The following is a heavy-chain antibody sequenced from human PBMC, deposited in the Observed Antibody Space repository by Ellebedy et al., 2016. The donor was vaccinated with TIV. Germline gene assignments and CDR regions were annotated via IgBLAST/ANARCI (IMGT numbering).Heavy chain of an antibody. J-gene: IGHJ4*02. V-gene: IGHV3-21*01. D-gene: IGHD6-6*01. CDR1: GFTFNTYS. Sequence: GGSLRLXXAASGFTFNTYSMNWVRQAPGKGLEWVSSISNSGSYIYYADSVKGRFTISRDNAKSSLYLQMNSLRAEDTALYYCARGGDYSSSDYWGQGSLVTVSS. CDR3: ARGGDYSSSDY. CDR2: ISNSGSYI.